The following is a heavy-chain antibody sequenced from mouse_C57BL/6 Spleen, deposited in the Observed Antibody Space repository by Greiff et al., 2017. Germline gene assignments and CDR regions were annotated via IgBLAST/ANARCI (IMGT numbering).Heavy chain of an antibody. CDR2: IDPENGDT. V-gene: IGHV14-4*01. Sequence: VKLVESGAELVRPGASVKLSCPASGFNIQDDYMPWVKQRPEQGLEWIGWIDPENGDTEYASKFQGKATITADTSSNTAYLQLSSLTSEDTAVYYCTTYAGAGDYGYFDVWGTGTTVTVSS. CDR1: GFNIQDDY. CDR3: TTYAGAGDYGYFDV. D-gene: IGHD2-13*01. J-gene: IGHJ1*03.